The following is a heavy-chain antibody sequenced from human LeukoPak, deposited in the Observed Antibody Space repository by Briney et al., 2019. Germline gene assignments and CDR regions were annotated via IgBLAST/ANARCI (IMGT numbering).Heavy chain of an antibody. CDR3: AKGSDYYGSVTSKKTD. D-gene: IGHD3-10*01. CDR2: ISGGSGNI. V-gene: IGHV3-23*01. J-gene: IGHJ4*02. Sequence: GGSLRLSCAASGFTFNKHDMHWVRQAPGKGLEWVSLISGGSGNIYYVDSVKGRFTISRDNSKNTLYVQMTSLRAEDTAIYYCAKGSDYYGSVTSKKTDWGQGTLVTVSS. CDR1: GFTFNKHD.